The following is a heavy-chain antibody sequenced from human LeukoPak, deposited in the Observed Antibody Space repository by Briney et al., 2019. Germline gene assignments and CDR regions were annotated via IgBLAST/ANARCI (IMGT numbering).Heavy chain of an antibody. Sequence: PSETLSLTCTVSGSSISRYYRSWLWQPPGKGLEWIGYIYHSGSTNYNPSLKSRVTISLDTSKNQFSLKLSSVTAADTAVYYCARDRPYYYGSGSYYDGFDSWGQGTLVTVSS. D-gene: IGHD3-10*01. CDR1: GSSISRYY. CDR2: IYHSGST. J-gene: IGHJ4*02. V-gene: IGHV4-59*01. CDR3: ARDRPYYYGSGSYYDGFDS.